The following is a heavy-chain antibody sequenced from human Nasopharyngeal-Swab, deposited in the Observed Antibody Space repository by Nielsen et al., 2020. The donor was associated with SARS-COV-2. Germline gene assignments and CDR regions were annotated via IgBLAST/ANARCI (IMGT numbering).Heavy chain of an antibody. CDR3: ASHPAGGGGDY. Sequence: WIRQPPGKGLEWIGYIYYSGSTNYNPSPKSRVTISVDTSKNQFSLKLSSVTAADTAVYYCASHPAGGGGDYWGQGTLVTVSS. CDR2: IYYSGST. J-gene: IGHJ4*02. D-gene: IGHD2-15*01. V-gene: IGHV4-61*07.